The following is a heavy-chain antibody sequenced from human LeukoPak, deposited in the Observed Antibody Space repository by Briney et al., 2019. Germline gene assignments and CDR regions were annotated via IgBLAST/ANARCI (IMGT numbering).Heavy chain of an antibody. Sequence: GRSLRLSCAASGFTFDDYAMHWVRQAPGKGLEWVSGISWNSGSIGYADSVKGRFTISRDNAKNSLYLQMNSLRAEDTAVYYCAKVVVVYDILTGYPSHFDYWGQGTLVTVSS. D-gene: IGHD3-9*01. CDR2: ISWNSGSI. CDR1: GFTFDDYA. CDR3: AKVVVVYDILTGYPSHFDY. V-gene: IGHV3-9*01. J-gene: IGHJ4*02.